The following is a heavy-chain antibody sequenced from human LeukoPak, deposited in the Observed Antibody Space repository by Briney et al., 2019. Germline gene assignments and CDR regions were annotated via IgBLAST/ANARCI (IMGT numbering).Heavy chain of an antibody. CDR1: GGSITSSSYY. D-gene: IGHD2-2*01. CDR3: ARRQLLGSWFDP. CDR2: IYYSGSA. J-gene: IGHJ5*02. Sequence: SETLSLTCTVSGGSITSSSYYWGWIRQPPGKGLEWIGSIYYSGSAYYNPSLKSRVTISVDTSKNQFSLKLSSLTATDTAVCYCARRQLLGSWFDPWGQGTLVTVSS. V-gene: IGHV4-39*01.